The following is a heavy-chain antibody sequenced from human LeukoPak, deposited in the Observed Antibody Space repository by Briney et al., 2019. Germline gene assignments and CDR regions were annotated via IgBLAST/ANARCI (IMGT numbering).Heavy chain of an antibody. V-gene: IGHV3-21*04. J-gene: IGHJ4*02. D-gene: IGHD4-23*01. CDR3: ARDSPDYGGKGFDY. Sequence: PGGSLRLSCAASGFTFSTYSMNWVRQAPGKGLEWVSSISSNNRYIYYADSVKGRFTISRDNSKNSLYLQMNSLRAEDTAIYYCARDSPDYGGKGFDYWGQGTLVTVSS. CDR2: ISSNNRYI. CDR1: GFTFSTYS.